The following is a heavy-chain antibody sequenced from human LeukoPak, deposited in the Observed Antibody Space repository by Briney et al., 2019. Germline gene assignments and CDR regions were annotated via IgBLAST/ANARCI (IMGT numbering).Heavy chain of an antibody. CDR3: ARAKAGTSH. Sequence: KPSETLSLTCTVSGGSIRSYYWSWIRQPPGKGLEWIGYIYYSGSTNYNPSLKSRVTISADTSKSQFSLKLSFVTAADTAMYYCARAKAGTSHWGQGTLVTVSS. CDR1: GGSIRSYY. V-gene: IGHV4-59*01. D-gene: IGHD1-1*01. CDR2: IYYSGST. J-gene: IGHJ4*02.